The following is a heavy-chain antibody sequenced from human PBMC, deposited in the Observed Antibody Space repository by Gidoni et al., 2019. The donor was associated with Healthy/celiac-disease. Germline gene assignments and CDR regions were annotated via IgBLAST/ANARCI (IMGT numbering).Heavy chain of an antibody. D-gene: IGHD3-10*01. J-gene: IGHJ4*02. Sequence: QVQLVESGGGVVQPGRSLRLSCAASGFTFSSYGMHWVRQAPGKGLEWVAVIWYDGSNKYYADSVKGRFTISRDNSKNTLYLQMNSLRAEDTAVYYCARPLYGSGSYLFTFDYWGQGTLVTVSS. CDR1: GFTFSSYG. V-gene: IGHV3-33*01. CDR3: ARPLYGSGSYLFTFDY. CDR2: IWYDGSNK.